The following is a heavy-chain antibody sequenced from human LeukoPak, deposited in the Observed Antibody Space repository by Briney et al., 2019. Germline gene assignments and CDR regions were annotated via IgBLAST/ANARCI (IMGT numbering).Heavy chain of an antibody. CDR1: GGSISSYY. V-gene: IGHV4-59*01. CDR3: ARANLAYYDFWKDGMDV. D-gene: IGHD3-3*01. CDR2: IYYSGST. J-gene: IGHJ6*02. Sequence: SETLSLTRTVSGGSISSYYWSWIRQPPGKGLEWIGYIYYSGSTNYNPSLKSRVTISVDTSKNQFSLKLSPVTAADTAVYYCARANLAYYDFWKDGMDVWGQGTTVTVSS.